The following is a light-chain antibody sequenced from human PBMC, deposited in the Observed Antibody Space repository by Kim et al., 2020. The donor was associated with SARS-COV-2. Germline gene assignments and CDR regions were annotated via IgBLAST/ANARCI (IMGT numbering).Light chain of an antibody. V-gene: IGLV7-46*01. CDR2: DTN. CDR3: LLSYSGAQVV. J-gene: IGLJ2*01. Sequence: GGTVTIPCGSSTGAVTSGHYPFWFQQKPGQAPRTLIYDTNNRHSWTPARFSGSLLGGKAALTLSGAQPEDEAEYYCLLSYSGAQVVFGGGTQLTVL. CDR1: TGAVTSGHY.